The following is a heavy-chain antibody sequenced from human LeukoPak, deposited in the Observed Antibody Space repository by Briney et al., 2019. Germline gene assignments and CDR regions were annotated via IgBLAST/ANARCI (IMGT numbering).Heavy chain of an antibody. V-gene: IGHV3-23*01. CDR1: GFAFSSQA. D-gene: IGHD6-19*01. CDR3: AKDARRTSGWYFFDY. J-gene: IGHJ4*02. CDR2: ISDSGGST. Sequence: PGGTLRLSCAASGFAFSSQAMGWVREAAGKGLEWVSGISDSGGSTYYADSVKGRFTISRDNSKNTLFLQMNSLRAEDTAVYYCAKDARRTSGWYFFDYWGQGTLVTVSS.